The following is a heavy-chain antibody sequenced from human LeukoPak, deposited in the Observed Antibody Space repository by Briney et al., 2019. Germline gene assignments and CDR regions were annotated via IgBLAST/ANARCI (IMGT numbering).Heavy chain of an antibody. J-gene: IGHJ5*02. CDR3: ARHKSSSTNWFDP. D-gene: IGHD6-13*01. V-gene: IGHV4-39*01. CDR1: GGSISSSSYY. CDR2: IYYSGST. Sequence: PSETLSLTCTVSGGSISSSSYYWGWIRQPPGKGLEWSGSIYYSGSTYYNPSLKSRVTISVDTSKNHFSLKLSSVTAADTAVYYCARHKSSSTNWFDPWGQGTLVTVSS.